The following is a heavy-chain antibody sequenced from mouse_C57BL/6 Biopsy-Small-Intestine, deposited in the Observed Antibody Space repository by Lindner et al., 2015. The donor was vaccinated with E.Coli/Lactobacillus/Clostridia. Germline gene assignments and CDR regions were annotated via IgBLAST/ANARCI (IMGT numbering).Heavy chain of an antibody. CDR2: IYPGGGYT. CDR3: ARSGENYGSSYAMDY. J-gene: IGHJ4*01. CDR1: GYTFTNYW. Sequence: VQLQESGAELVRPGTSVKMSCKASGYTFTNYWIGWAKQRPGHGLEWIGDIYPGGGYTNYNEKFKGKATLTADKSSSTAYMQFSSLTSEDSAIYYCARSGENYGSSYAMDYWGQGTSVTVSS. D-gene: IGHD1-1*01. V-gene: IGHV1-63*01.